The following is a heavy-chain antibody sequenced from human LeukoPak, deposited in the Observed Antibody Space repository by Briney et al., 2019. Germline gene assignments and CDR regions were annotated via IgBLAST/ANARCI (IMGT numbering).Heavy chain of an antibody. V-gene: IGHV1-69*13. CDR2: IIPIFGTA. CDR3: ARVVLSDIVVVVAATRSYYYYYGMDV. CDR1: GGTFSSYA. J-gene: IGHJ6*02. D-gene: IGHD2-15*01. Sequence: EASVKVSCKASGGTFSSYAISWVRQAPGQGLEWMGGIIPIFGTANYAQKFQGRVTITADESTSTAYMELSSLRSEDTAVYYCARVVLSDIVVVVAATRSYYYYYGMDVWGQGTTVTVSS.